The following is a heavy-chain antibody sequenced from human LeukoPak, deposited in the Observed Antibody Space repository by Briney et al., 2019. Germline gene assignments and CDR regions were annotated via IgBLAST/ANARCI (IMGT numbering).Heavy chain of an antibody. Sequence: ASVKVSCKASGYTFTGYYMHWVRQAPGQGLEWMGWISAYNGNTNYAQKLQGRVTMTTDTSTSTAYMELRSLRSDDTAVYYCARDRARGKYDILTGSGYGMDVWGQGTTVTVSS. J-gene: IGHJ6*02. V-gene: IGHV1-18*04. CDR2: ISAYNGNT. CDR3: ARDRARGKYDILTGSGYGMDV. CDR1: GYTFTGYY. D-gene: IGHD3-9*01.